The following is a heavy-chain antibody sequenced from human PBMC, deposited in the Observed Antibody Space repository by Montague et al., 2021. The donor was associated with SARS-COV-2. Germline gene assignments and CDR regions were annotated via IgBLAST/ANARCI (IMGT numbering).Heavy chain of an antibody. J-gene: IGHJ4*02. Sequence: SETLSLTCTVSGGSISSYYWGWIRQPPGKGLEWIGYIYYSGSTNYNPSLKSRVTISVDMSKNQFSLKLSSVTAADTAVYYCARQSGRMWGIAVAGAFDYWGQGTLVTVSS. CDR1: GGSISSYY. CDR3: ARQSGRMWGIAVAGAFDY. V-gene: IGHV4-59*08. D-gene: IGHD6-19*01. CDR2: IYYSGST.